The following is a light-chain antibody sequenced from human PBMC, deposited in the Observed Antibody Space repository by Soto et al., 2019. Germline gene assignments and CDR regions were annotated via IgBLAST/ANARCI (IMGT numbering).Light chain of an antibody. V-gene: IGKV3-20*01. CDR2: VAW. Sequence: SASRQFHCNPPXXPGQGASLXXRASQIVSNNCLACYDQKPFQSPSLLVYVAWDMATGIPDSFGRGESVTDLTLSISRGEREGFAVYYLQQYGESGTFGQGTKVDIK. J-gene: IGKJ1*01. CDR3: QQYGESGT. CDR1: QIVSNNC.